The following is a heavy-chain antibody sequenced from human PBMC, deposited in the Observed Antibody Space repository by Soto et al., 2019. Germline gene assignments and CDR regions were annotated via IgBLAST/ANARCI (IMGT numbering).Heavy chain of an antibody. CDR2: ISWNSGSI. CDR3: AKDISRRWGDGAFDI. Sequence: GGSLRLSCAASGFTFDDYAMHWVRQAPGKGLEWVSGISWNSGSIGYADSVKGRFTISRDNAKNSLYLQMNSLRAEDTALYYCAKDISRRWGDGAFDIWGQGTMVTVSS. D-gene: IGHD3-16*01. CDR1: GFTFDDYA. V-gene: IGHV3-9*01. J-gene: IGHJ3*02.